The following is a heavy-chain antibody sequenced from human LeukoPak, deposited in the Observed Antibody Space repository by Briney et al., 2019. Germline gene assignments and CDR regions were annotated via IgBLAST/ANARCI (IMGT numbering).Heavy chain of an antibody. D-gene: IGHD3-22*01. CDR2: INPNSGGT. V-gene: IGHV1-2*02. CDR1: GYTFTGYY. CDR3: ARDLVYDSSGYFY. J-gene: IGHJ4*02. Sequence: ASVKVSCKASGYTFTGYYMHWVRQAPGQGLEWMGWINPNSGGTNYAQKFQGRVTMTRDTSISTAYMEPSRLRSDDTAVYYCARDLVYDSSGYFYWGQGTLVTVSS.